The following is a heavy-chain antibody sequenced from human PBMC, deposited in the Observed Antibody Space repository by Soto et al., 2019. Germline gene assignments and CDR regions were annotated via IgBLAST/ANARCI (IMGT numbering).Heavy chain of an antibody. Sequence: QVQLVESGGGVVQPGRSLRLPCAASGFTFSAYPIDSVRQAPGKGLEGVAVISYEGSDKDYADSVKGRFTISRDNSKITVYLQMNSLRPEDTAVYYCARRYSSGWINRDYWGQGTLVTVSS. J-gene: IGHJ4*02. CDR1: GFTFSAYP. CDR2: ISYEGSDK. D-gene: IGHD6-19*01. V-gene: IGHV3-30-3*01. CDR3: ARRYSSGWINRDY.